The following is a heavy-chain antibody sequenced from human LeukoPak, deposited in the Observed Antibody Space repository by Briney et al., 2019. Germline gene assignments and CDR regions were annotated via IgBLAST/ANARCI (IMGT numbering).Heavy chain of an antibody. D-gene: IGHD6-13*01. V-gene: IGHV4-38-2*01. CDR1: DYSISSGYY. CDR3: ARGPRGGLAADNWFDP. CDR2: IYHSGST. J-gene: IGHJ5*02. Sequence: SETLSLTCAVSDYSISSGYYWGWIRQPPGKGLECIGSIYHSGSTNYNPSLKSRVTISVDTSKNQFSLKLSSVTAADTAVYYCARGPRGGLAADNWFDPWGQGTLVTVSS.